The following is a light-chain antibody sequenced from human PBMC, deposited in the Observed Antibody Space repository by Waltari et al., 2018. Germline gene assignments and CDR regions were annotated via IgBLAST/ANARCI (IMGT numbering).Light chain of an antibody. CDR2: ENN. V-gene: IGLV6-57*04. CDR3: QSYDDSNRAV. CDR1: GGSIGSSY. J-gene: IGLJ7*01. Sequence: NFVLTQSHSVSESPGKTITITCTRSGGSIGSSYVHWYQQRPGSAPMAVIYENNQTLPGAPCPFSCSIDRSSNSASLTISGLQTEDGADYYCQSYDDSNRAVFGGGTQLTVL.